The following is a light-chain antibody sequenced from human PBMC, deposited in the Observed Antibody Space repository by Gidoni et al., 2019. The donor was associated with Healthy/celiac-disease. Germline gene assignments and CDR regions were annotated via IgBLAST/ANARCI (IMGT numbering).Light chain of an antibody. V-gene: IGKV1-39*01. J-gene: IGKJ1*01. Sequence: DIQMTQSPSSLSASVGDRVTITCRASQSISSYLNWYQQKPGKAPKLLIYAASSLQSGVPSRCSGSGSGTDFTLTISSLQPEDFATDYCQQSYSTPPWTFXXXTKVEIK. CDR2: AAS. CDR3: QQSYSTPPWT. CDR1: QSISSY.